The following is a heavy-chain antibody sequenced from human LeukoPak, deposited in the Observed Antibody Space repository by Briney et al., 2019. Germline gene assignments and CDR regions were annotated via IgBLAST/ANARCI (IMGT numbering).Heavy chain of an antibody. CDR2: IYHSGST. CDR1: GGSISSGGYY. J-gene: IGHJ5*02. Sequence: PSQTLPLTCTVSGGSISSGGYYWSWIRQPPGTGLEWIGYIYHSGSTYYNPSLKSRVTISVDRSKNQFSLKLSSVTAADTAVYYCARGRTTIFGPNNWFDPWGQGTLVTVSS. V-gene: IGHV4-30-2*01. D-gene: IGHD3-3*01. CDR3: ARGRTTIFGPNNWFDP.